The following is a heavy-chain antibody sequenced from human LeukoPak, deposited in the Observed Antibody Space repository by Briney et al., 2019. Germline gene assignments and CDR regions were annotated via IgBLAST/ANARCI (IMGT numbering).Heavy chain of an antibody. CDR1: GYTFTGYY. CDR2: INPNSGGT. V-gene: IGHV1-2*02. Sequence: ASVKVSCKASGYTFTGYYMHWVRQAPGQGLEWMGWINPNSGGTNYAQKSQGRVTMTRDTSISTAYMELSRLRSDDTAVYYCAFHPRDGIAAAGFWFDPWGQGTLVTVSS. J-gene: IGHJ5*02. CDR3: AFHPRDGIAAAGFWFDP. D-gene: IGHD6-13*01.